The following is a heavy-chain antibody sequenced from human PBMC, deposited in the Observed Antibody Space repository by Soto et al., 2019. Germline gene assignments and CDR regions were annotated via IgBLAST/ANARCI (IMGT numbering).Heavy chain of an antibody. V-gene: IGHV3-23*01. CDR3: AKMGSPGHMSGMYV. CDR1: GFTFSSYT. D-gene: IGHD1-26*01. Sequence: XGSLRLSCSASGFTFSSYTMTWVRKAPGKGLEWVSGISGSGGTTYYIDPVKGRFTISRDKSKNTLYLQMNSLRVEDTALYFCAKMGSPGHMSGMYVWGQGTMVTVSS. J-gene: IGHJ6*01. CDR2: ISGSGGTT.